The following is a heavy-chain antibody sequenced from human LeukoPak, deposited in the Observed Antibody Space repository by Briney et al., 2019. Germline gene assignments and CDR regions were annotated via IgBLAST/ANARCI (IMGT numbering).Heavy chain of an antibody. Sequence: GPSPRLSCAASGFTFSGLAMSWVRRTPGKGLEWVSGISGSGDNTLYADSVKGRFTISRDNSRDTVYLQMDSLGSEDTAIYYCAKEGLLGGYYFDLWGQGALVTVSS. CDR2: ISGSGDNT. CDR3: AKEGLLGGYYFDL. CDR1: GFTFSGLA. J-gene: IGHJ4*02. V-gene: IGHV3-23*01. D-gene: IGHD2-8*02.